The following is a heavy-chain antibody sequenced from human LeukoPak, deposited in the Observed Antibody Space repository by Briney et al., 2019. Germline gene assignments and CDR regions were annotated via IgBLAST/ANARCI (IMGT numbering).Heavy chain of an antibody. CDR1: GFTFSSYW. J-gene: IGHJ6*03. Sequence: GGSLRLSCAASGFTFSSYWMAWVRQAPGKGLEWVANIKQDGSEKYYVDSVKGRFTISRDNAKNSLYPQMSSLRAEDTAVYYCARVNNYINVWGQGTTVTVSS. CDR3: ARVNNYINV. D-gene: IGHD2/OR15-2a*01. CDR2: IKQDGSEK. V-gene: IGHV3-7*01.